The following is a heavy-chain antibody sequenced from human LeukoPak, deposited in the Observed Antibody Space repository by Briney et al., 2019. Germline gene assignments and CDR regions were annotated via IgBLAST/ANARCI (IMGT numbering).Heavy chain of an antibody. V-gene: IGHV1-69*05. D-gene: IGHD4-17*01. Sequence: ASVKVSCKASGGTFSSYAISWVRQAPGQGLEWMGRIIPIFGTANYAQKFQGRVTITTDESTSTAYMELSSLRSEDTAVYYRARAEPYGDYYFDYWGQGTLVTVSS. CDR3: ARAEPYGDYYFDY. CDR2: IIPIFGTA. CDR1: GGTFSSYA. J-gene: IGHJ4*02.